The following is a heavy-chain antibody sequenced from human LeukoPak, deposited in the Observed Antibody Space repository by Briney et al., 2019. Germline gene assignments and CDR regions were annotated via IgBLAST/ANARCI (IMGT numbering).Heavy chain of an antibody. V-gene: IGHV4-61*08. J-gene: IGHJ3*02. CDR1: GGSISSGGYY. D-gene: IGHD3-10*01. Sequence: SQTLSLTCAVSGGSISSGGYYWSWIRQPPGKGLEWIGYIYYSGSTNYNPSLKSRVTISVDTSKNQFSLKLSSVTAADTAVYYCARDARMTMVRGYDAFDIWGQGTMVTVSS. CDR3: ARDARMTMVRGYDAFDI. CDR2: IYYSGST.